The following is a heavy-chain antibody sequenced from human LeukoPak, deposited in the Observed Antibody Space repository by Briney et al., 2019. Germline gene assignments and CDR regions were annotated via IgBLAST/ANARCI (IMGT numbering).Heavy chain of an antibody. V-gene: IGHV3-48*01. D-gene: IGHD1-26*01. Sequence: GGSLRLSCAASGFTFSSYSMNWVRQAPGKGLEWVSYISSSSSTIYYADSVKGRFTISRDNAKNSLYLQMNSLRAEDTAVYYCARGVGATMDYWGQGTLVTVSS. J-gene: IGHJ4*02. CDR1: GFTFSSYS. CDR3: ARGVGATMDY. CDR2: ISSSSSTI.